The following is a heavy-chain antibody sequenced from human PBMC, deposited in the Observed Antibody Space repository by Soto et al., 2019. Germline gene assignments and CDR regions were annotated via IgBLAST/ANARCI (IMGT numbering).Heavy chain of an antibody. D-gene: IGHD3-3*01. CDR1: GYPFTTYG. CDR2: ISTYNGDT. J-gene: IGHJ5*02. Sequence: QVQLAQSGAEVKKPGASVKVSCKASGYPFTTYGISWVRQAPAQGLEWMGWISTYNGDTEYPQSLQGRVNMTRDTSTATAYTELRRRRSDDTAVYYCARVMTTFGVISKGPHRWGQGTLVTVSS. CDR3: ARVMTTFGVISKGPHR. V-gene: IGHV1-18*04.